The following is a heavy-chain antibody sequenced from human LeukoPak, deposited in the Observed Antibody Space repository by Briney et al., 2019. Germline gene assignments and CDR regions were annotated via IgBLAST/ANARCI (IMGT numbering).Heavy chain of an antibody. Sequence: GGSLRLSCAASGFTFGSYEMNWVRQAPGKGLEWVSSITSNTRYIFYADSVKGRFTISRDNAKKSLYLQMNSLRAEDTAVYCARDDGGNFNDAFDIWGQGTMVTVSS. CDR3: ARDDGGNFNDAFDI. J-gene: IGHJ3*02. V-gene: IGHV3-21*01. CDR1: GFTFGSYE. D-gene: IGHD4-23*01. CDR2: ITSNTRYI.